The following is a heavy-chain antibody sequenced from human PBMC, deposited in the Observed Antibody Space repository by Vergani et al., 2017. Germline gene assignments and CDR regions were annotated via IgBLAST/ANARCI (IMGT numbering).Heavy chain of an antibody. V-gene: IGHV3-21*04. J-gene: IGHJ4*02. CDR2: ISSSSSHI. CDR3: ARGFRSTFFCQEY. D-gene: IGHD3-16*02. CDR1: GSTFSSYS. Sequence: EVQLVESGGGLVKRGGSLRFSCAAPGSTFSSYSMNWVRQAPGQGLEWVSSISSSSSHIHLSDSLKGRFTISRDNATNTVFLQMNSLGAEYTAVFFCARGFRSTFFCQEYWGQGTLVTVSS.